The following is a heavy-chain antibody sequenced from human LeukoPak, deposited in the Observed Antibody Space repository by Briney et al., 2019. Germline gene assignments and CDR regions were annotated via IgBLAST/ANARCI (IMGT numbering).Heavy chain of an antibody. CDR3: ARGDEYTTSP. Sequence: PGGSLRLSCAASGFTFSSFWMSWVRQAPGKGLEWVANIKRDGGDKYYVDSVKGRFSISRDNAKYSLYLHMNSLRAEDTAVYYCARGDEYTTSPWGQGTLVTVSS. D-gene: IGHD2-2*02. J-gene: IGHJ4*02. CDR1: GFTFSSFW. CDR2: IKRDGGDK. V-gene: IGHV3-7*05.